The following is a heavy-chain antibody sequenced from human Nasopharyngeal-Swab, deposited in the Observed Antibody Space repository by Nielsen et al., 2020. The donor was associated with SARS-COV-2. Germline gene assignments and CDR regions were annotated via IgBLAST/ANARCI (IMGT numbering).Heavy chain of an antibody. V-gene: IGHV1-45*02. CDR2: ITPFNGNA. Sequence: SVKVSCKASGFSITYRFLHWMRQAPGQALEWMGWITPFNGNAKYAQKFQGRVSITRDGSRTTASLELSSLRPDDTAMYFCASGQCINRVCNPTDGLDVWGQGTSVTVS. J-gene: IGHJ6*02. CDR3: ASGQCINRVCNPTDGLDV. D-gene: IGHD2-8*01. CDR1: GFSITYRF.